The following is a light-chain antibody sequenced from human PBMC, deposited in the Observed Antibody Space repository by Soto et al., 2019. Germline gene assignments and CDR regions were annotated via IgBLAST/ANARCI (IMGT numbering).Light chain of an antibody. CDR2: DAY. J-gene: IGKJ1*01. V-gene: IGKV1-27*01. CDR3: HKYNSAPRT. CDR1: QGISHY. Sequence: DIQMTQSPSSLSASVGDRVTITCRASQGISHYLASYQHRPGKVPQLLIYDAYTLQSGVPSRFSGSGSGTDFTLTISSLQPEEDATYYCHKYNSAPRTFGQGTQVEIK.